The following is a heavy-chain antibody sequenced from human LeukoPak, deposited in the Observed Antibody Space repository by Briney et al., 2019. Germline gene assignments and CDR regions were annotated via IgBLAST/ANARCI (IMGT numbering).Heavy chain of an antibody. CDR2: ISAYNGNT. J-gene: IGHJ4*02. D-gene: IGHD3-9*01. Sequence: ASVKVSCKASGYTFTSYGISWVRQAPGQGLEWMGWISAYNGNTNYAQKLQGRVTMTTDTSTSTAYMELRSLRSDGTAVYYCARESRRDYDILTGYYPPPHFDYWGQGTLVTVSS. V-gene: IGHV1-18*01. CDR3: ARESRRDYDILTGYYPPPHFDY. CDR1: GYTFTSYG.